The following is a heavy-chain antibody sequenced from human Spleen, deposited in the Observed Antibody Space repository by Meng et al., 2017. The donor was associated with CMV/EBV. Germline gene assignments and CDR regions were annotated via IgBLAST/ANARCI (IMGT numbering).Heavy chain of an antibody. D-gene: IGHD3-3*01. CDR3: AKVGIFGVVITKPSRKFDY. CDR2: ISGSGGST. V-gene: IGHV3-23*01. J-gene: IGHJ4*02. CDR1: GFTFSSYA. Sequence: GESLKISCAASGFTFSSYAISWVRQAPGKGLEWVSAISGSGGSTYYADSVKGRFIISRDNSKNTLYLQMNSLRAEDTAVYYCAKVGIFGVVITKPSRKFDYWGQGTLVTVSS.